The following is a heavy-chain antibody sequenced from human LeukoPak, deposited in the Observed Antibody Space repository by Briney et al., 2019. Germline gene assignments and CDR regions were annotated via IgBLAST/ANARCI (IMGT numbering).Heavy chain of an antibody. J-gene: IGHJ5*02. V-gene: IGHV4-39*07. CDR2: IYYSGST. D-gene: IGHD3-9*01. CDR3: ARAQPLYYDTLTGGNNWFDP. CDR1: GGSISSSSYY. Sequence: PSETLSLTCTVSGGSISSSSYYWGWIRQPPGKGLEWIGSIYYSGSTYYNPSLKSRVTISVDTSKNQFSLKLSSVTAADTAVYYCARAQPLYYDTLTGGNNWFDPWGQGTLVTVSS.